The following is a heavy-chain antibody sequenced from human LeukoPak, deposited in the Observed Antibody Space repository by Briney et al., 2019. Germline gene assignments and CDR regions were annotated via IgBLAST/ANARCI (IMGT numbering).Heavy chain of an antibody. D-gene: IGHD3-10*01. CDR3: AKDQGSGTHYKGFFHY. CDR2: TSYDGSNK. CDR1: GFTFSDYA. Sequence: GGSLRLSCAASGFTFSDYAIHWVRQAPGTGLEWVTVTSYDGSNKYYADSVKGRFTISRDNSKNTLFLQMNSLRAEDTAVYYCAKDQGSGTHYKGFFHYWGQGTLVTVSS. V-gene: IGHV3-30*18. J-gene: IGHJ4*02.